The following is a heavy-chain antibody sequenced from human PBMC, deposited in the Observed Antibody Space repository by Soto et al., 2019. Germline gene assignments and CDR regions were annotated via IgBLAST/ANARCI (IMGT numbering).Heavy chain of an antibody. V-gene: IGHV4-31*03. J-gene: IGHJ3*02. D-gene: IGHD6-13*01. CDR2: IYYSGST. Sequence: PSETLSLTCTVSGGSISSGGYYWSWIRQHPGKGLEWIGYIYYSGSTYYNPSLKSRVTISVDTSKNQFSLKLSSVTAADTAVYYCAREAISGRGSSLPNAFDIWGQGTMVTVSS. CDR3: AREAISGRGSSLPNAFDI. CDR1: GGSISSGGYY.